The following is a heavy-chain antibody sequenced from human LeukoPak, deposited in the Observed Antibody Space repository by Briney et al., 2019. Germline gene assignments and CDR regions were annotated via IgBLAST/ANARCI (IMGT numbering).Heavy chain of an antibody. J-gene: IGHJ4*02. V-gene: IGHV4-39*01. CDR3: ARQTGSGLFILP. D-gene: IGHD3/OR15-3a*01. CDR2: IYYSGNT. CDR1: GVSISSSNSY. Sequence: PSETLSLTCTVSGVSISSSNSYWGWIRQPPGKGLEWIGSIYYSGNTYYNTSLKSQVSISIDTSKNQFSLKLTSVTAADTAVYYCARQTGSGLFILPGGQGTLVTVSS.